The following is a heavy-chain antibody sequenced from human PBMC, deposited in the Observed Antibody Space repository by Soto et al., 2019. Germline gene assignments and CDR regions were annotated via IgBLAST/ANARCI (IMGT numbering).Heavy chain of an antibody. J-gene: IGHJ4*02. D-gene: IGHD3-22*01. V-gene: IGHV4-61*01. CDR2: LYRSGTT. Sequence: KPSETLSLTCAVSGASVNSGSCYWSWFRQPPGKGLEWIGYLYRSGTTDYNPSLKSRGTISVDTSKSECSLKLTSVTAADMAVYYCARGEIFYDVIGYQFFYFDYCGQGTMVTLYS. CDR3: ARGEIFYDVIGYQFFYFDY. CDR1: GASVNSGSCY.